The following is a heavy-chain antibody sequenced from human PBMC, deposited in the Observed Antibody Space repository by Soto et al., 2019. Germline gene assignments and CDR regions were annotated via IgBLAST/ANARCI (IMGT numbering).Heavy chain of an antibody. CDR3: MRDNNVSVPGYEDWFDP. CDR2: ISHHGINK. CDR1: RFTLTSTA. Sequence: RFRRVSFATSRFTLTSTAMLWLRQVPDKVLQWVAAISHHGINKYYADSVRGRFTISRDNSRNTLYLQMDRLRAEDTALYYCMRDNNVSVPGYEDWFDPWGQGTLVTVSS. D-gene: IGHD3-9*01. V-gene: IGHV3-30-3*01. J-gene: IGHJ5*02.